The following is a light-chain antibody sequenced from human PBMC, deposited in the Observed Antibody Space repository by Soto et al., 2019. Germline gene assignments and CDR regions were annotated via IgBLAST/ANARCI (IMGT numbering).Light chain of an antibody. CDR1: QSVLYSSNNKNY. CDR2: WAS. J-gene: IGKJ5*01. Sequence: DIVMTQSPDSLAVSLGERATINCKSSQSVLYSSNNKNYLAWYQQKPGQPPKVLIYWASTRESGVPDRFSGRGAGTDFTLTISALQAEDVAVYFCQQYLSTPSITFGQGTRFEIK. CDR3: QQYLSTPSIT. V-gene: IGKV4-1*01.